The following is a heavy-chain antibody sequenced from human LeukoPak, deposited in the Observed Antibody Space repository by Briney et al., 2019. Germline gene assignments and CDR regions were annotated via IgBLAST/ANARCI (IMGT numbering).Heavy chain of an antibody. Sequence: ASVKVSCRASGYPFTRYGISWVRQAPGQGLEWIGWISGSNGNTKYTLKFQGRVTMTTDTSTSTVYMELRSLRSDDTAVYYCARDYSGYDGFDYWGQGTLVTVSS. CDR1: GYPFTRYG. D-gene: IGHD5-12*01. CDR3: ARDYSGYDGFDY. CDR2: ISGSNGNT. V-gene: IGHV1-18*01. J-gene: IGHJ4*02.